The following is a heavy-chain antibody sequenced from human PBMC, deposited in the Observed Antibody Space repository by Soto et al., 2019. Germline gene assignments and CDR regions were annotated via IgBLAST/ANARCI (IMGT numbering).Heavy chain of an antibody. J-gene: IGHJ6*02. Sequence: QVQLEQWGAGLLKPSETLSLTCAVYGGSFSGYYWNWIRQPPGKGLEWLGEINHGGSTNYSPSLKSRVTISLDTSKNQFSLTLSSVTAADTAVYYCARGEVGATSYYYYYDLDVWGQGTTVTVSS. V-gene: IGHV4-34*01. D-gene: IGHD1-26*01. CDR2: INHGGST. CDR1: GGSFSGYY. CDR3: ARGEVGATSYYYYYDLDV.